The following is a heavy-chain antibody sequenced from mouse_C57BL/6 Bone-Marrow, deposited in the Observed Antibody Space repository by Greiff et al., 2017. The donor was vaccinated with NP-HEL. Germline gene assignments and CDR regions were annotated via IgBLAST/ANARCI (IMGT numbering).Heavy chain of an antibody. D-gene: IGHD2-5*01. Sequence: EVKLVESGGGLVKPGGSLKLSCAASGFTFSDYGMHWVRQAPEKGLEWVAYISSGSSTIYYADTVKGRFTISRDNAKNTLFLQMTSLRSEDTAMYYCATPSNSYAMDYWGQGTSVTVSS. CDR3: ATPSNSYAMDY. V-gene: IGHV5-17*01. CDR1: GFTFSDYG. J-gene: IGHJ4*01. CDR2: ISSGSSTI.